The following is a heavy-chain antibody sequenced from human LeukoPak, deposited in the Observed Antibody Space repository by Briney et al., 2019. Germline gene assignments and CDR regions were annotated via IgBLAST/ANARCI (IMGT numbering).Heavy chain of an antibody. V-gene: IGHV4-59*08. CDR2: FSYSGST. CDR1: GDPITSYN. J-gene: IGHJ4*02. CDR3: ARRFDS. Sequence: SETLSLTCTVSGDPITSYNWNWIRQPPGKGLEWIGYFSYSGSTNYNPSLKSRVTISVDTSKNQFSLKLTSVTAADTAVYYCARRFDSWGQGTLVTVSS.